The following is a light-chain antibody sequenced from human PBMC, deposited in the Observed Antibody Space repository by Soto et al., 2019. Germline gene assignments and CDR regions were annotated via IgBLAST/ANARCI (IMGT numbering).Light chain of an antibody. CDR3: QQYDSLPLT. CDR1: QDISNY. J-gene: IGKJ5*01. Sequence: DIQMTQSPSSLSASVGDRVTITCQASQDISNYLHWFQHKPGKAPQLLIFDVSNLQTGVPSRFSGGGSGTDFALTISSLEPEDIATYYCQQYDSLPLTLGQGTRLEI. V-gene: IGKV1-33*01. CDR2: DVS.